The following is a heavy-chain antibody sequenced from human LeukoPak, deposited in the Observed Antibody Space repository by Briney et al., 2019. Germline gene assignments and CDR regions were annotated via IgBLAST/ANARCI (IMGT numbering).Heavy chain of an antibody. V-gene: IGHV1-18*01. Sequence: ASVKVSCKASGYTFTSYGISWVRQAPGQGLEWMGWISAYNGNTNYAQKLQGRVTMTTATSTSTAYMELRSLRSDDTAVYYCARPTFSSGGGGWFDPWGQGTLVTVSS. J-gene: IGHJ5*02. CDR3: ARPTFSSGGGGWFDP. CDR1: GYTFTSYG. CDR2: ISAYNGNT. D-gene: IGHD2-15*01.